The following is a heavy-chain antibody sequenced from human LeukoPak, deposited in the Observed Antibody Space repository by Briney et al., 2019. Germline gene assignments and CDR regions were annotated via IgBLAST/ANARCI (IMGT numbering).Heavy chain of an antibody. CDR3: ARAVATIEIWFDP. D-gene: IGHD1-26*01. CDR2: INHSGST. J-gene: IGHJ5*02. Sequence: SETLSLTCAVYGGSFSGYYWSWIRQPPGKGLEWIGEINHSGSTNYNPSLKSRVTLSVETSKNQFSLKLSSVTAADTAVYYCARAVATIEIWFDPWGQGTLVTVSS. CDR1: GGSFSGYY. V-gene: IGHV4-34*01.